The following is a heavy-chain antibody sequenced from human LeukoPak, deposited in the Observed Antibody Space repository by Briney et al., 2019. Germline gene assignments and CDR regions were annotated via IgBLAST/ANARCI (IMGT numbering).Heavy chain of an antibody. CDR3: AKGSGGSGSFYNHFDC. Sequence: PGGSLRLSCAASGFTFSSYSMNWVRQAPGKGLEWVSSISSSSSYIYYADSVKGRFTISRDNAKNSLYLQMNSLRAEDTAVFYCAKGSGGSGSFYNHFDCWGQGTLVTVSS. CDR2: ISSSSSYI. J-gene: IGHJ4*02. CDR1: GFTFSSYS. V-gene: IGHV3-21*01. D-gene: IGHD3-10*01.